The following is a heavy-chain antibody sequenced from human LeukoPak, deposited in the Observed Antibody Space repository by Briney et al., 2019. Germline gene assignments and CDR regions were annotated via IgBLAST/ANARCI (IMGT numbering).Heavy chain of an antibody. CDR2: INPNTAGT. CDR1: GYTFTTFY. D-gene: IGHD5-12*01. V-gene: IGHV1-2*02. J-gene: IGHJ6*02. Sequence: ASVKVSCKASGYTFTTFYLNWVRQAPGQGPEWIGWINPNTAGTNYAQKFQGGATLTRDTSLSTVYLELRRLRSDDTAIYFCARDLLSSYQSRNPLSADYGMDVWGQGTTVTVSS. CDR3: ARDLLSSYQSRNPLSADYGMDV.